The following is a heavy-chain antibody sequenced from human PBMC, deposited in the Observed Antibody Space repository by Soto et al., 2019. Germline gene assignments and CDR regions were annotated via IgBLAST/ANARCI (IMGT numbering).Heavy chain of an antibody. V-gene: IGHV1-3*01. Sequence: ASVKVSCKASGYTFTSYAMHWVRQAPGQRLEWMGWINAGNGNTKYSQKFQGRVTITRDTSASTAYMELSSLRSEDTAVYYCAREGSPIFGVVTSAFDIWGQGTMVTVSS. CDR3: AREGSPIFGVVTSAFDI. J-gene: IGHJ3*02. CDR2: INAGNGNT. D-gene: IGHD3-3*01. CDR1: GYTFTSYA.